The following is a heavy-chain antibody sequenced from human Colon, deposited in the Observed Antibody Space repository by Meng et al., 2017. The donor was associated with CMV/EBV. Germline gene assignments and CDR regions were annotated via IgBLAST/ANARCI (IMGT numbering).Heavy chain of an antibody. V-gene: IGHV1-46*01. J-gene: IGHJ4*02. Sequence: QEQLVQSGAEVKKPGASVKVSCKASGFTFSTQYIHWVRQAPGQGLEWLGIIKPSGGSTGYAQKFQGRVTMTRDTSTSTVYMELSSLRSEDTAMYYCTREGFDYWGQGALVTVSS. CDR3: TREGFDY. CDR2: IKPSGGST. CDR1: GFTFSTQY.